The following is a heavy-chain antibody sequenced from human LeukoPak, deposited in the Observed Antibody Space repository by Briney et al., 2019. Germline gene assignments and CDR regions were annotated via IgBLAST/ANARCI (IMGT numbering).Heavy chain of an antibody. CDR1: GYTFTNYW. CDR2: IKKDGTEK. CDR3: TRDVGAAGY. Sequence: GESLKISCKGSGYTFTNYWISWVRQAPGKGLEWVANIKKDGTEKYYVDSVKGRFTISRDNAKNSLYLQMNSLRAEDTAVYYCTRDVGAAGYWGQGTLVTASS. J-gene: IGHJ4*02. D-gene: IGHD6-13*01. V-gene: IGHV3-7*05.